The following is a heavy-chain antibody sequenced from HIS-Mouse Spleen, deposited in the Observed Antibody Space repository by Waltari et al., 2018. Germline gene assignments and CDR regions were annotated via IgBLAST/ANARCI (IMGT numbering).Heavy chain of an antibody. CDR1: GGPISSSSYY. CDR3: AREIPYSSSWYDWYFDL. Sequence: QLQLQESGPGLVKPSETLSLTCPVPGGPISSSSYYWGWILQPPGKGLEWIGSIYYSGSTYYNPSLKSRVTISVDTSKNQFSLKLSSVTAADTAVYYCAREIPYSSSWYDWYFDLWGRGTLVTVSS. V-gene: IGHV4-39*07. J-gene: IGHJ2*01. CDR2: IYYSGST. D-gene: IGHD6-13*01.